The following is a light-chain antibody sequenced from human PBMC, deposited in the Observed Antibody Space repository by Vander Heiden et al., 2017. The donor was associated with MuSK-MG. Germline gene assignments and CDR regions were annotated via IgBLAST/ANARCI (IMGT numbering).Light chain of an antibody. CDR1: SSNIGAGYD. V-gene: IGLV1-40*01. CDR3: QSYDSSLSVV. CDR2: GDN. Sequence: QSVLTQPPPVSGAPGQRVTISCTGTSSNIGAGYDVHWYQQLPGTTPKLLSFGDNNRPSGVPDRFSGSKSGTSASLAITGLQAEDEADYYCQSYDSSLSVVFGGGTKLTVL. J-gene: IGLJ2*01.